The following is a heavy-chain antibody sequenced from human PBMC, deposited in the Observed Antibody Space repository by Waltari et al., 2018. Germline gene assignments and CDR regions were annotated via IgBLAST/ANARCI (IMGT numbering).Heavy chain of an antibody. D-gene: IGHD3-22*01. CDR3: AKESSYDSLEN. J-gene: IGHJ4*02. Sequence: EVQLLESGGGLVQPGGFLRVSCAASGFACTHQVMPWVRQAPGKGGEWVSGMVGSGTTTYYADSVKGRFTISRDNSRNILYLQMNSLRAEDTAIYFCAKESSYDSLENWGQGTLVTVSS. V-gene: IGHV3-23*01. CDR2: MVGSGTTT. CDR1: GFACTHQV.